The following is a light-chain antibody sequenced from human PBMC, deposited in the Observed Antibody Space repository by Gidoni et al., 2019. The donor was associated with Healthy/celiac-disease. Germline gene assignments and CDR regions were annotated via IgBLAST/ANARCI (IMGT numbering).Light chain of an antibody. CDR3: QQSYSTPFT. J-gene: IGKJ3*01. Sequence: DLPVTQAPSSLSASGGERVTIPCRASQSISSYLNWYQQKPGKAPKLLIYAASSLQSGVPSRFSGSGSGTDFTLTISSLQPEDFATYYCQQSYSTPFTFGPGTKVDIK. CDR2: AAS. CDR1: QSISSY. V-gene: IGKV1-39*01.